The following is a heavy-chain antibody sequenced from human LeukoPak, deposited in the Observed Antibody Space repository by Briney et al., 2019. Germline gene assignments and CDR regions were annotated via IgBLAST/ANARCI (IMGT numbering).Heavy chain of an antibody. J-gene: IGHJ6*03. CDR1: GGSFSGYY. V-gene: IGHV4-34*01. Sequence: PSETLSLTCAVYGGSFSGYYWSWIRQPPGKGLEWIGEINHSGSTNYNPSLKSRVTISVDASKNQFSLKLSSVTAADTAVYYCARGVGTIFGVVIHYYYYMDVWGKGTTVTVSS. CDR3: ARGVGTIFGVVIHYYYYMDV. CDR2: INHSGST. D-gene: IGHD3-3*01.